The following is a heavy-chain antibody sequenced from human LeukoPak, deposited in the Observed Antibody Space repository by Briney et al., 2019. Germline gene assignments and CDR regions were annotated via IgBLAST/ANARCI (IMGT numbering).Heavy chain of an antibody. CDR1: GFSFSSYG. Sequence: GGSLRLSCAASGFSFSSYGMNWVRQAPGKGLEWVGFISYDGTNKYYSDSVKGRFTISRDNSKNMLYLEVSSLRPEDTAVYYCAKAQYHYGSGSSVDYWGQGTLVTVSS. J-gene: IGHJ4*02. V-gene: IGHV3-30*18. CDR3: AKAQYHYGSGSSVDY. CDR2: ISYDGTNK. D-gene: IGHD3-10*01.